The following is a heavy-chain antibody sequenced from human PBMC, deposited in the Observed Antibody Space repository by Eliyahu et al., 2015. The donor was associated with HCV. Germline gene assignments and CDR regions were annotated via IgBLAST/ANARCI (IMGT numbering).Heavy chain of an antibody. CDR2: IIPILGSA. J-gene: IGHJ3*02. CDR1: GGTFSSYA. CDR3: ASSKSSGSLSTLDAFDI. Sequence: QVQLVQSGAEVKKPGSSVKVSCKASGGTFSSYAISWVRQAPGLGLEWMGRIIPILGSANYAQKFQGRVTITADKSTSTAYMELSSLRSEDTAVYYCASSKSSGSLSTLDAFDIWGQGTMVTVSS. D-gene: IGHD3-22*01. V-gene: IGHV1-69*04.